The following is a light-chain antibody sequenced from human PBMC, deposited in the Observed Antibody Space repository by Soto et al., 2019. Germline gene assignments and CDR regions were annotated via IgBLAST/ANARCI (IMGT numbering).Light chain of an antibody. CDR1: QSVRSSY. Sequence: EIVLTQSPGTLSLSPGERATLSCRASQSVRSSYLAWYQQKPGQAPRLLIFGASSRATGIPDRFSGSGSGTDFTLTISRREPEDYAVYYCQQYSGWPGFAFVQGTKLEIK. CDR2: GAS. CDR3: QQYSGWPGFA. J-gene: IGKJ2*01. V-gene: IGKV3-20*01.